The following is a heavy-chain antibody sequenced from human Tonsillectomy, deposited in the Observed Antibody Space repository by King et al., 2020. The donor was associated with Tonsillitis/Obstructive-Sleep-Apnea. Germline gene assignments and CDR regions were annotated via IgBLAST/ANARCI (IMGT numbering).Heavy chain of an antibody. CDR1: GGSMRSFY. CDR2: IYHSGST. CDR3: ARMGDSYYDSATYYPEYFQH. J-gene: IGHJ1*01. D-gene: IGHD3-22*01. V-gene: IGHV4-59*01. Sequence: VQLQESGPGLVKPSETLSLTCTVSGGSMRSFYWSWIRQPPGKGLEWIGNIYHSGSTKYNPALNSRVIISVDTSKNQFSLKLTSVTAADTAVYYCARMGDSYYDSATYYPEYFQHWGQGSLVTVSS.